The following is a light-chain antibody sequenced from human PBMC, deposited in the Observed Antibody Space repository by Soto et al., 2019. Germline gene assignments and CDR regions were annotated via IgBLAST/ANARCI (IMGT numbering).Light chain of an antibody. CDR1: QSVSSSY. Sequence: EIVLTQSPGPLSLSPGERATLSCRARQSVSSSYLAWYQQKPGQAPRLLIYGASSRATGIPDRFSGSGSGTDFTLTISRLEPEDFAVYYCQQYGNSPWTFGQGTKVEIK. CDR3: QQYGNSPWT. CDR2: GAS. J-gene: IGKJ1*01. V-gene: IGKV3-20*01.